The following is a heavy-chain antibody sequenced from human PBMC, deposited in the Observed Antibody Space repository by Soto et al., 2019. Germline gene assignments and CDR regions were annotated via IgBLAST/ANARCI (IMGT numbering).Heavy chain of an antibody. CDR1: GGSISNYY. D-gene: IGHD5-12*01. CDR3: AKLARDGYNDNWFDP. V-gene: IGHV4-59*01. CDR2: IYSSGST. J-gene: IGHJ5*02. Sequence: PSETLSLTCTVSGGSISNYYWNWIRQSPGKGLEWIGYIYSSGSTHYNPSLQNRVTISIDTSKNQVSLNVNSVTAADTAVYYCAKLARDGYNDNWFDPWGQGTLVTVSS.